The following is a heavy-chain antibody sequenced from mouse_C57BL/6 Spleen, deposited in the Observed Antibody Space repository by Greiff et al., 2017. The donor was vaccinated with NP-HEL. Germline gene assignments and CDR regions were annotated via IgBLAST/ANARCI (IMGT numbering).Heavy chain of an antibody. CDR3: ARPGGNYDAMDY. Sequence: DVKLQESGGDLVKPGGSLKLSCAASGFTFSSYGMSWVRQTPDKRLEWVATISSGGSYTYYPDSVKGRFTISRDNAKNTLYLQMSSLKSEDTAMYYCARPGGNYDAMDYWGQGTSVTVSS. V-gene: IGHV5-6*02. J-gene: IGHJ4*01. CDR1: GFTFSSYG. CDR2: ISSGGSYT. D-gene: IGHD2-1*01.